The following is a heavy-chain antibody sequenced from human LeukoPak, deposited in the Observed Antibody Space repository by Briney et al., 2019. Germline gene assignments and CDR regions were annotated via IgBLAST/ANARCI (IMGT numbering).Heavy chain of an antibody. J-gene: IGHJ4*02. V-gene: IGHV3-7*03. CDR1: GFTFSNYW. D-gene: IGHD3-10*01. CDR2: IKVDGSET. CDR3: ARDSGSGSKALDY. Sequence: GGSLRLSCAASGFTFSNYWMSWVRQVPGKGLEWLANIKVDGSETYYVDSLKGRFTISRDNAKNSVYLQMNSLRVEDTALYYCARDSGSGSKALDYWGQGTLVTVSS.